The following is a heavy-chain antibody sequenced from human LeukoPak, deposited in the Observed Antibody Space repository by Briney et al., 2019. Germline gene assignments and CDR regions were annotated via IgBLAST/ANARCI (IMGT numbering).Heavy chain of an antibody. CDR3: ARGNSIYYGMDV. D-gene: IGHD4-23*01. CDR1: GFTFSTYT. V-gene: IGHV3-21*01. Sequence: PGGSLRLSCAASGFTFSTYTMNWVRQAPGTGLEWVSSITSSSTNIFYSDSLKGRFTVSRDNAKNSLYLQMNSLRAEDTAVYYCARGNSIYYGMDVWGQGTTVTVSS. J-gene: IGHJ6*02. CDR2: ITSSSTNI.